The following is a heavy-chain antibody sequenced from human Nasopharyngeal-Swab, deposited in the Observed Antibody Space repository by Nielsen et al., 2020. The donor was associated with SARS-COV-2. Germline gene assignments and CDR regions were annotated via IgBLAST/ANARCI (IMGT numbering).Heavy chain of an antibody. Sequence: WIRQPPGKGLEWIGHIYYSGSTYYNPSLKSRVTISVDTSKNQFSLKLSSVTAADTAVYYCARDWILRGWSTYYYYGMDVWGQGTTVTVSS. CDR2: IYYSGST. D-gene: IGHD3-3*01. J-gene: IGHJ6*02. CDR3: ARDWILRGWSTYYYYGMDV. V-gene: IGHV4-31*02.